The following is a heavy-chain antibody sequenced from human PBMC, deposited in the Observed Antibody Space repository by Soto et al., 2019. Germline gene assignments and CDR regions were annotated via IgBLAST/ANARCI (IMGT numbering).Heavy chain of an antibody. CDR1: GGSISSSSYY. V-gene: IGHV4-39*01. CDR3: ARLTYYYDSSGKYYFDY. J-gene: IGHJ4*02. D-gene: IGHD3-22*01. Sequence: SETLSLTCTVSGGSISSSSYYWGWIRQPPGKGLEWIGSIYYSGSTYYNPSLKSRVTISVDTSKNQFSLKLSSVTAADTAVYYCARLTYYYDSSGKYYFDYWGQGTLVNAS. CDR2: IYYSGST.